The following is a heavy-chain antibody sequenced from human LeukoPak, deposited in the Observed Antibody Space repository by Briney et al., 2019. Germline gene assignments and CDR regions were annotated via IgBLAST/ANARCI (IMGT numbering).Heavy chain of an antibody. D-gene: IGHD2-21*02. Sequence: SVKVSCKASGGTFSSYAISWVRQAPGQGLEWMGGIIPIFGTANYAQKFQGRVTITADKSTSTAYMELSSLRSEDTAVYYCARVVVVTAENDYWGQGTLVTVSS. CDR2: IIPIFGTA. J-gene: IGHJ4*02. CDR3: ARVVVVTAENDY. CDR1: GGTFSSYA. V-gene: IGHV1-69*06.